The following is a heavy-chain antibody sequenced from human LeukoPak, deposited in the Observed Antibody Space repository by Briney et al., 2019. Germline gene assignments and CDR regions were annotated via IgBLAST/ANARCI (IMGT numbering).Heavy chain of an antibody. V-gene: IGHV1-18*01. D-gene: IGHD5-18*01. CDR3: AREVDTAMAYYYFDY. CDR2: ISAYNGNT. CDR1: GYTFTSYG. J-gene: IGHJ4*02. Sequence: ASVKVSCKASGYTFTSYGISWVRQAPGQGLEWMGWISAYNGNTNYAQKFQGRVTMTRDTSTSTVYMELSSLRSEDTAVYYCAREVDTAMAYYYFDYWGQGTLVTVSS.